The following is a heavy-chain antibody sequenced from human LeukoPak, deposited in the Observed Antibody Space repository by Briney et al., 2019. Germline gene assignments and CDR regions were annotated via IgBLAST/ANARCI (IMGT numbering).Heavy chain of an antibody. D-gene: IGHD3-10*01. Sequence: SETLSLTCAVYGGSFSGYYWSWIRQPPGKGLEWIWEINHSGSTNYNPSLKSRVTISVDTSKNQFSLKLSSVTAADTAVYYCARGRNYYGSGSYFRRNWFDPWGQGTLVTVSS. J-gene: IGHJ5*02. V-gene: IGHV4-34*01. CDR1: GGSFSGYY. CDR3: ARGRNYYGSGSYFRRNWFDP. CDR2: INHSGST.